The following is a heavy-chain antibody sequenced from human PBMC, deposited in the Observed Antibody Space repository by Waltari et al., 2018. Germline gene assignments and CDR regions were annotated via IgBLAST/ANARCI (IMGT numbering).Heavy chain of an antibody. Sequence: QVQLQQWGAGLLKPSEPLSLTCAVYVGSFSGYYWSWIRQSPGKGLEWIGEINHSGSTNYNPSLKSRVTISVDTSKNQFSLKVSSVTAADTAVYYCARQFSSGWYSEYWGQGTLVTVSS. CDR3: ARQFSSGWYSEY. J-gene: IGHJ4*02. CDR1: VGSFSGYY. D-gene: IGHD6-19*01. V-gene: IGHV4-34*01. CDR2: INHSGST.